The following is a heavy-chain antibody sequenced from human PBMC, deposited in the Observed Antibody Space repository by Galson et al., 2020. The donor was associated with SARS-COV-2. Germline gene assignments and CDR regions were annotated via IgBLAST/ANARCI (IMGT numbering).Heavy chain of an antibody. J-gene: IGHJ4*02. CDR3: ARAGGTIFGGVIIPGYFDY. Sequence: SETLSLTCTVSGYSISSGYYWGWIRQPPGKGLEWIGSIYHSGSTYYNPSLKSRVTISVDTSKNQFSLKLSSVTAADTAVYYCARAGGTIFGGVIIPGYFDYWGQGTLVTVSS. V-gene: IGHV4-38-2*02. CDR1: GYSISSGYY. D-gene: IGHD3-3*01. CDR2: IYHSGST.